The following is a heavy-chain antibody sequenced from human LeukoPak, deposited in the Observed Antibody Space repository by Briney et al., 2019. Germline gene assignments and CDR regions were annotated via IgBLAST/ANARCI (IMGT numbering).Heavy chain of an antibody. D-gene: IGHD3-22*01. CDR1: GYTFTGYY. CDR2: INANSGDT. Sequence: ASVKVSCKASGYTFTGYYMHWVRQAPGQGLEWMGWINANSGDTKYAQKFQGRVTMTRDTSISTAYMELSRLRSDDTAMYYCAREISGYSNYWGQGTLVTVSS. J-gene: IGHJ4*02. V-gene: IGHV1-2*02. CDR3: AREISGYSNY.